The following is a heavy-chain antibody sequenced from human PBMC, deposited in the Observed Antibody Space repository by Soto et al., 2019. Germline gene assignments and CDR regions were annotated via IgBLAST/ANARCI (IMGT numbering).Heavy chain of an antibody. Sequence: GASVKVSCKASGYTFTGYYMHWVRQAPGQGLEWMGWINPNSGGTNYAQKFQGRVTMTRDTSISTAYMELSRLRSDDTAVYYCARGVAARLKGNWFAPWGQGTLVTVSA. V-gene: IGHV1-2*02. CDR1: GYTFTGYY. CDR3: ARGVAARLKGNWFAP. D-gene: IGHD6-6*01. CDR2: INPNSGGT. J-gene: IGHJ5*02.